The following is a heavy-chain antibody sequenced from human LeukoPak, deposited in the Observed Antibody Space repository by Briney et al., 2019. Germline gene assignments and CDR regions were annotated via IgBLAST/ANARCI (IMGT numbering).Heavy chain of an antibody. D-gene: IGHD2-2*01. CDR3: ARGLATAQGEAAMPL. J-gene: IGHJ4*02. V-gene: IGHV4-59*08. CDR2: IYYSGST. CDR1: GGSISSYY. Sequence: SETLSLTCTVSGGSISSYYWSWIRQPPGKGLEWIGYIYYSGSTSYNPSLKSRVAISVDTSKNQFSLNLSSVTAADTAVYYCARGLATAQGEAAMPLWGQGTLVTVSS.